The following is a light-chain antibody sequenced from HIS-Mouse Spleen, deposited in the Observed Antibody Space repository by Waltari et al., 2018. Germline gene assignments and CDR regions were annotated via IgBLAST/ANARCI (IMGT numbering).Light chain of an antibody. V-gene: IGLV2-23*03. Sequence: QSALTQPASVSGSPGQSITISCTGTSSDVGSYNLVSWYQQHPGKAPKLMFYEGSKRPSGVSNRCSGSKSCNTASLTISGLQAEDEADYYCCSYAGSSTFVVFGGGTKLTVL. CDR2: EGS. CDR1: SSDVGSYNL. CDR3: CSYAGSSTFVV. J-gene: IGLJ2*01.